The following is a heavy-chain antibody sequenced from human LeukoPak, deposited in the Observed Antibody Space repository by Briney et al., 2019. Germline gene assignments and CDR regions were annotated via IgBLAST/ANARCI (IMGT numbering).Heavy chain of an antibody. D-gene: IGHD3-16*02. CDR1: GGSFSGYY. CDR2: INHSGST. CDR3: ARRDYDYVWGSYRPYYFDY. V-gene: IGHV4-34*01. Sequence: SETLSLTCAVYGGSFSGYYWSWIRQPPGKGLEWFGEINHSGSTNYNPSLKSRVTISVDTSKNQFSLKLSSVTAADTAVYYCARRDYDYVWGSYRPYYFDYWGQGTLVTVSS. J-gene: IGHJ4*02.